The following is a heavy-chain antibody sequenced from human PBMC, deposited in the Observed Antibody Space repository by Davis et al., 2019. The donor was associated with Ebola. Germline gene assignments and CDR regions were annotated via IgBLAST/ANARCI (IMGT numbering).Heavy chain of an antibody. J-gene: IGHJ4*02. V-gene: IGHV3-48*01. Sequence: GESLKISCAASGFTFSSYSMNWVRQAPGKGLEWVSYISSSSSTIYYADSVKGRFTISRDNAKNSLYLQMNSLRAEDTAVYYCAKDSSYCGGDCYGDYWGQGTLVTVSS. CDR2: ISSSSSTI. D-gene: IGHD2-21*02. CDR3: AKDSSYCGGDCYGDY. CDR1: GFTFSSYS.